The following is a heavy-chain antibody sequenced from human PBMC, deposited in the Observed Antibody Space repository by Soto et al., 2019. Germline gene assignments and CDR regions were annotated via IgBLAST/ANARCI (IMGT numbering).Heavy chain of an antibody. J-gene: IGHJ6*02. V-gene: IGHV3-30-3*01. D-gene: IGHD3-22*01. CDR2: ISYDGSNK. CDR1: GFTFSSYA. Sequence: QVQLVESGGGVVQPGRSLRLSCAASGFTFSSYAMHWVRQAPGKGLEWVAVISYDGSNKYYADSVKGRFTISRDNSKNPLYLQMNSLRAEDTAVYYCARDSQSSGYYYHYYYGMDVWGQGTTVTVSS. CDR3: ARDSQSSGYYYHYYYGMDV.